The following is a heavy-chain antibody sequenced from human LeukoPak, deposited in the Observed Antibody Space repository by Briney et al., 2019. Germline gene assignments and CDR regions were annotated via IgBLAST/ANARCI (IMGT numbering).Heavy chain of an antibody. CDR3: VRVGSGSYYFDY. V-gene: IGHV3-30*03. D-gene: IGHD1-26*01. CDR1: GFTFSSYG. Sequence: GRSLRLSCAASGFTFSSYGMHWVRQAPGKGLEWVAVISYDGSNKYYADSVKCRFTISSDNYKNTLYLQMNSLRAEDRAVYCCVRVGSGSYYFDYWGQGTLVTVSS. CDR2: ISYDGSNK. J-gene: IGHJ4*02.